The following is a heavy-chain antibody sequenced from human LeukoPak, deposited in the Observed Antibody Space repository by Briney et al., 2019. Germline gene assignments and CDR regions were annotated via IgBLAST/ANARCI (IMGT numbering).Heavy chain of an antibody. CDR3: ARGIGSGWYSNGFDP. J-gene: IGHJ5*02. V-gene: IGHV4-4*07. D-gene: IGHD6-19*01. Sequence: PSEALSLTCTVSGCSISSYYWSWIRQPAGKGLEWIGRIYTSGSTNYNPSPKSRVTMSVDTSKNQFSLKLSSVTASDTAVDYCARGIGSGWYSNGFDPWGQGTLVTASS. CDR1: GCSISSYY. CDR2: IYTSGST.